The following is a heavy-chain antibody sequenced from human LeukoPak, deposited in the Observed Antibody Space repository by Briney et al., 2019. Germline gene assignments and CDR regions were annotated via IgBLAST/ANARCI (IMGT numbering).Heavy chain of an antibody. CDR1: GGSISSSSYY. V-gene: IGHV4-39*01. Sequence: SETLSLTCTVSGGSISSSSYYWGWIRQPPGKGLEWIGSIYYSGSTYYNPSLKSRVTISVDTSKNQFSLKLSSVTAADTAVYYCARLGDWFDPWGQGTLVTVSS. CDR2: IYYSGST. J-gene: IGHJ5*02. CDR3: ARLGDWFDP. D-gene: IGHD3-16*01.